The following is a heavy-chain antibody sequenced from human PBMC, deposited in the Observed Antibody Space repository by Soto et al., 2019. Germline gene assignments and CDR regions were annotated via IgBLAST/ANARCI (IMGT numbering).Heavy chain of an antibody. CDR2: IIPIFGTA. V-gene: IGHV1-69*13. CDR1: GGTFSSYA. CDR3: ARHRDSSGYLLDY. J-gene: IGHJ4*02. D-gene: IGHD3-22*01. Sequence: SVEVSCKASGGTFSSYAISWVRQAPGQGLEWMGGIIPIFGTANYAQKFQGRVTITADESTSTAYMELSSLRSEDTAVYYCARHRDSSGYLLDYWGQGTLVTVSS.